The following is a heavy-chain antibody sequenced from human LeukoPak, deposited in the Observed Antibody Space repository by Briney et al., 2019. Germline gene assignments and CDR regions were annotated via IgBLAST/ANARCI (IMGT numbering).Heavy chain of an antibody. CDR2: IKQDGSDK. CDR1: GFTFSSYW. Sequence: TGGSLRLSCAASGFTFSSYWMSWVRQAPGKGLQWVANIKQDGSDKYYVDSVKGRFTISRDNAKNSLNLQVSSLRAEDTAVYYCASGVAVAGTDYWGQGTLVTVSS. J-gene: IGHJ4*02. D-gene: IGHD6-19*01. CDR3: ASGVAVAGTDY. V-gene: IGHV3-7*02.